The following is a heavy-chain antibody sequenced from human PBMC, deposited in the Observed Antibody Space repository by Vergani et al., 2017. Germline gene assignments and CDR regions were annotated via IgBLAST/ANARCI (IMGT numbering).Heavy chain of an antibody. CDR1: GCTFNPYG. CDR3: ARISGGSAPYLHY. D-gene: IGHD2-15*01. J-gene: IGHJ1*01. Sequence: QVQLVESGGGVFQPGRSLRLSCAASGCTFNPYGMHWVRQAPGKGLEWVAVTWYDGNNTQYADSVKGRFTISRDNSKSTMYLQMNSLRDDDTGVYYCARISGGSAPYLHYWGQGTLVTVAS. CDR2: TWYDGNNT. V-gene: IGHV3-33*01.